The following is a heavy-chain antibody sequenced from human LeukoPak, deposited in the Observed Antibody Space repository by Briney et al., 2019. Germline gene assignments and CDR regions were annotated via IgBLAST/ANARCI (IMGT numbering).Heavy chain of an antibody. CDR1: GLSFSSFA. CDR2: IRGNGET. CDR3: ARATIYDILTGYYAGAWGLDV. V-gene: IGHV3-23*01. D-gene: IGHD3-9*01. J-gene: IGHJ6*02. Sequence: GGSLRLSCAASGLSFSSFAMSWVRQGPARGLEWVSSIRGNGETFYADSVKGRFTISRDNSKNTLYLQMNSVGAEDTAVYYCARATIYDILTGYYAGAWGLDVWGQGTTVTVSS.